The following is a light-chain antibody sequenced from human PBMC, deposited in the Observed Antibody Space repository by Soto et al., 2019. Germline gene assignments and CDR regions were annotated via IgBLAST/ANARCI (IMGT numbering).Light chain of an antibody. J-gene: IGKJ1*01. CDR3: HQYDSYWT. V-gene: IGKV3D-15*01. CDR1: LSISTH. CDR2: GAS. Sequence: EIVMTQSPATLSVSPGERATLSCRASLSISTHLAWYEQKPGQAPRLLIYGASTRATGIPARFSGSGSGTEFTLTISSLQSEDFAVYYCHQYDSYWTFGQGTKVDIK.